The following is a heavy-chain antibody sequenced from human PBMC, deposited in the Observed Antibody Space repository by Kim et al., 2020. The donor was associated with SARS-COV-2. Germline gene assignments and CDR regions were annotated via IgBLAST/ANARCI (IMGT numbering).Heavy chain of an antibody. J-gene: IGHJ6*01. CDR1: GFPFSSYA. CDR3: VSDDGLEKHFLYYGMDV. CDR2: ISGSDDST. V-gene: IGHV3-23*01. Sequence: GGSLRLSCATSGFPFSSYAMSWVRQTPGKGLEWVSAISGSDDSTYYADSVKGRFTISRDESKNTLYLQMNSLIAEDSAVYYCVSDDGLEKHFLYYGMDV. D-gene: IGHD3-3*02.